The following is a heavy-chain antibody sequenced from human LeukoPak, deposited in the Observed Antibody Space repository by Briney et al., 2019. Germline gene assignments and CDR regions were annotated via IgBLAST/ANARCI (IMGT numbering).Heavy chain of an antibody. V-gene: IGHV1-18*01. D-gene: IGHD1-26*01. CDR1: GYTFSGYG. CDR2: ITGNNGNT. Sequence: ASVKVSCKTSGYTFSGYGISWVRQAPGQGLEWMGWITGNNGNTNYAPSLQGRITMTTDTSTNTAYMELTSLKSDNTAVYYCARDQRNSGSYRFEYWGQGTLVTVSS. J-gene: IGHJ4*02. CDR3: ARDQRNSGSYRFEY.